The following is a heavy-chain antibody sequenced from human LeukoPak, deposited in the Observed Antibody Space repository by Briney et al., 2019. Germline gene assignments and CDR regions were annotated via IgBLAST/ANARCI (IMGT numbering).Heavy chain of an antibody. V-gene: IGHV7-4-1*02. D-gene: IGHD3-22*01. CDR2: INTNTGNP. Sequence: GASVKVSRKASGYTFTSYAMNWVRQAPGQGLEWMGWINTNTGNPTYAQGFTGRFVFSLDTSVSTAYLQISSLKAEDTAVYYCAREDWYYDSSGYYTAYYYGMDVWGQGTTVTVSS. J-gene: IGHJ6*02. CDR3: AREDWYYDSSGYYTAYYYGMDV. CDR1: GYTFTSYA.